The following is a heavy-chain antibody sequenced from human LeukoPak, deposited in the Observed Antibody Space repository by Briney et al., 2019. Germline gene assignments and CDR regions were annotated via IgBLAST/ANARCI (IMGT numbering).Heavy chain of an antibody. V-gene: IGHV1-46*01. Sequence: ASVKVSCKASGYTFTSNYMHWVRQAPGQWLEWMGIINPSGGSTSHAQKFQGRVTMTRDTSTSTVYMELSSLRSEDTAVYYCARAGDTAMVIEYWGQGTLVTISS. D-gene: IGHD5-18*01. CDR1: GYTFTSNY. J-gene: IGHJ4*02. CDR2: INPSGGST. CDR3: ARAGDTAMVIEY.